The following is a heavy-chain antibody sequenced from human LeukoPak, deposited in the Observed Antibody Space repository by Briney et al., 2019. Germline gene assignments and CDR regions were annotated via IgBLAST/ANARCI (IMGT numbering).Heavy chain of an antibody. D-gene: IGHD6-13*01. J-gene: IGHJ6*02. V-gene: IGHV3-73*01. CDR1: GFTLSGSG. CDR3: ARLSSSWDYYYYGMDV. Sequence: GGSLRLSCAASGFTLSGSGVHWVRQASGKGLEWVGRIRSKTNSYATAYAASVKGRFTISRDDSTNTPYLQMNSLKTEDTAVYYCARLSSSWDYYYYGMDVWGQGTTVTVSS. CDR2: IRSKTNSYAT.